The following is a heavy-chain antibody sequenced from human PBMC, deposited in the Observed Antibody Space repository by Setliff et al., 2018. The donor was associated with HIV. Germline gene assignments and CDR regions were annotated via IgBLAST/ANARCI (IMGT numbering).Heavy chain of an antibody. V-gene: IGHV3-43*01. J-gene: IGHJ4*02. Sequence: PGGSLRLSCAASGFNFNDYTMHWVRQGPGKTLEWVSLISWDRYTTNYADSVKGRFTISRDNSKDSLYLQMNSLRIEDTALYYCARIQNHVWDYWGQGTLVTVSS. D-gene: IGHD5-18*01. CDR1: GFNFNDYT. CDR2: ISWDRYTT. CDR3: ARIQNHVWDY.